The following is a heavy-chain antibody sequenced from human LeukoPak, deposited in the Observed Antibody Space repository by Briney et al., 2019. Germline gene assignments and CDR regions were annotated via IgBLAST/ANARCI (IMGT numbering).Heavy chain of an antibody. J-gene: IGHJ5*02. Sequence: GASVKVSCKASGYTFTGYYMHWVRQAPGQGLEWMGWINPNSDGTNYAQKFQGRVTMTRDTSISTAYMELSRLRSDDTAVYYCATGIAAAGPANWFDPWGQGTLVTVSS. CDR2: INPNSDGT. CDR3: ATGIAAAGPANWFDP. D-gene: IGHD6-13*01. CDR1: GYTFTGYY. V-gene: IGHV1-2*02.